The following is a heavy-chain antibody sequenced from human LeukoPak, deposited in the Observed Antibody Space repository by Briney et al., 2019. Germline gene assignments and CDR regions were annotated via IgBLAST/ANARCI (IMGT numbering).Heavy chain of an antibody. CDR1: GFTVGSNY. D-gene: IGHD5-18*01. J-gene: IGHJ4*02. CDR2: IYSGGIT. CDR3: AGGYSYGFSDY. Sequence: GGSLRLSCAASGFTVGSNYLSWVRQAPGKGLEWVSIIYSGGITFYADSVKGRFTISRHNSKNTLYLQMNSLRAEDTAVYYCAGGYSYGFSDYWGQGTLVTVSS. V-gene: IGHV3-53*01.